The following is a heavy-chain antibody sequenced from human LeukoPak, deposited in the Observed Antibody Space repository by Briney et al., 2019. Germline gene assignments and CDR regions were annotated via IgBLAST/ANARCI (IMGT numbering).Heavy chain of an antibody. J-gene: IGHJ6*03. Sequence: GGSLRLSCAVSGFTFSNYWMSWVRQAPGKGLEWVANIKQDGSEKYYVDSVKGRFTISRDNAKNSLYLQMNSLRAEDTAVYYCARDYGKYGSGSYYPYYYYYMDVWGKGTTVTISS. D-gene: IGHD3-10*01. CDR1: GFTFSNYW. V-gene: IGHV3-7*01. CDR3: ARDYGKYGSGSYYPYYYYYMDV. CDR2: IKQDGSEK.